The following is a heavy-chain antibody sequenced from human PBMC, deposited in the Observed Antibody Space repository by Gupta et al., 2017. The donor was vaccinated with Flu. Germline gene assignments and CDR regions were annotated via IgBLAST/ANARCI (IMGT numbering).Heavy chain of an antibody. CDR2: ISNDGSDA. J-gene: IGHJ6*02. CDR1: GFTFSNYG. D-gene: IGHD6-25*01. CDR3: AKDRVRRSSGYGMDV. V-gene: IGHV3-30*18. Sequence: QVRLVESGGGVVQPGRPLRLSCEVVGFTFSNYGMYWVRQAPGKGLEWVAIISNDGSDANYGDSVKGRFTISRDNSKNTLYLQMNSLRVEDTGVYYGAKDRVRRSSGYGMDVWGHGPT.